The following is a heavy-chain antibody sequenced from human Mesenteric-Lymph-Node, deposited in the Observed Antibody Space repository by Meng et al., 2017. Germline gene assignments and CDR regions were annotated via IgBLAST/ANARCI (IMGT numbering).Heavy chain of an antibody. CDR2: LSNPYKT. D-gene: IGHD1-7*01. J-gene: IGHJ4*02. CDR3: ARERVRELGLFDS. CDR1: GDSIVNSKW. V-gene: IGHV4-4*03. Sequence: QDPGQGVFLLPGPSSLSFVFSGDSIVNSKWWFWLRQPPGKGPEWFGELSNPYKTAYSPSLKSRVRISLDKSNNQFSLTLRSVTAADTAGYYCARERVRELGLFDSWGQGILVTVSS.